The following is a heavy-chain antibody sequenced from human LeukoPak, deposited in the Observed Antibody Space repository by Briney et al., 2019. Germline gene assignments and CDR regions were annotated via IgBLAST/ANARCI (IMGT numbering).Heavy chain of an antibody. D-gene: IGHD5-18*01. V-gene: IGHV3-30*18. Sequence: GGSLRLFCAASGFTFSSYGMHWVRQAPGKGLEWVAVISYDGSNKYYADSVKGRFTISRDNSKNTLYLQMNSLRAEDTAVYYCAKDKVGYSYGYDYWGQGTLVTVSS. CDR1: GFTFSSYG. CDR3: AKDKVGYSYGYDY. CDR2: ISYDGSNK. J-gene: IGHJ4*02.